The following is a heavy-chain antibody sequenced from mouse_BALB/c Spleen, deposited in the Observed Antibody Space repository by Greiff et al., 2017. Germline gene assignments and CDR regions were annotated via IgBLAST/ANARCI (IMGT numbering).Heavy chain of an antibody. CDR3: AREGITTSYYAMDY. CDR2: ISYSGST. J-gene: IGHJ4*01. D-gene: IGHD2-4*01. V-gene: IGHV3-2*02. CDR1: GYSITSDYA. Sequence: DVKLQESGPGLVKPSQSLSLTCTVTGYSITSDYAWNWIRQFPGNKLEWMGYISYSGSTSYNPSLKSRISITRDTSKNQFFLQLNSVTTEDTATYYCAREGITTSYYAMDYWGQGTSVTVSS.